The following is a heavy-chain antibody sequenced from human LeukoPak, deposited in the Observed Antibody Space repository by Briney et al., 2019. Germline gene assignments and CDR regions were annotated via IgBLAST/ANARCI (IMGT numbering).Heavy chain of an antibody. CDR3: ARGHSYGHSRLWGRYWFDP. V-gene: IGHV4-39*07. Sequence: PSETLSLTCTVSGGSISSSSYYWGWIRQPPGKGLEWIGSIYYSGSTYYNPSLKSRVTISVDTSKNQFSLKLSSVTAADTAVYYCARGHSYGHSRLWGRYWFDPWGQGTLVTVSS. CDR2: IYYSGST. J-gene: IGHJ5*02. D-gene: IGHD6-13*01. CDR1: GGSISSSSYY.